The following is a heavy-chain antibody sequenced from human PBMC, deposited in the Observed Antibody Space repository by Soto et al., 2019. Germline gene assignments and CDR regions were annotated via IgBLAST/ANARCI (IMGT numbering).Heavy chain of an antibody. CDR1: GGTFSSYA. V-gene: IGHV1-69*13. Sequence: GASVKVSCKASGGTFSSYAISWVRQAPGQGLEWMGGIIPIFGTANYAQKFQGRVTITADESTSTAYMELSSLRSEDTAVYYCARDPGAPRNLRFDGMDVWGQGTTVTVSS. J-gene: IGHJ6*02. D-gene: IGHD1-26*01. CDR3: ARDPGAPRNLRFDGMDV. CDR2: IIPIFGTA.